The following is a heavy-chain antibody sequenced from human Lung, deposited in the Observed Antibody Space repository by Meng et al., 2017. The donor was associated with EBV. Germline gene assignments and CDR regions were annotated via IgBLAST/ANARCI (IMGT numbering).Heavy chain of an antibody. V-gene: IGHV4-4*02. J-gene: IGHJ2*01. D-gene: IGHD2-15*01. Sequence: VQLQEPGPVLVKPSGPSALTCAVFGGSISSSNWWSWVRQPPGKGLEWIGEIYHSGSTNYNPSLKSRVTISVDKSKNQFSLKLSSVTAADTAVYYCARYCSGGSCYRDVSRNNWYFDLWGRGTLVTVSS. CDR3: ARYCSGGSCYRDVSRNNWYFDL. CDR1: GGSISSSNW. CDR2: IYHSGST.